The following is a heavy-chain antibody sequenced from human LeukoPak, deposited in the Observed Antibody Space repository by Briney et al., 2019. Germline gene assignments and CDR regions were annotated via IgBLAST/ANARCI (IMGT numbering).Heavy chain of an antibody. J-gene: IGHJ5*02. Sequence: SETLSLTCTLSGGSITSYYWSWIRQPPREGLEWIGYIYYSGSTNYNPSLKSPVTISVDTSKIQFSLKLSSVTAADTAVYYWARGSTGDKFDPWGQGTLVTVSS. CDR1: GGSITSYY. CDR3: ARGSTGDKFDP. D-gene: IGHD3-10*01. V-gene: IGHV4-59*01. CDR2: IYYSGST.